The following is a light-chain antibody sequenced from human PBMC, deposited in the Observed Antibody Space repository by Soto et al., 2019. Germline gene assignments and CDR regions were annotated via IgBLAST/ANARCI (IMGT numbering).Light chain of an antibody. V-gene: IGKV3-15*01. CDR2: RAS. J-gene: IGKJ5*01. Sequence: IVMTQSPATLSVSPGERATLSCRAGQTIYSNVAWYQQRPGQAPRLLIYRASTRATGVPARFSGSGSGTEFTLTISSLQSEDFALYYCQQYNNWPPITFGQGTRLEIK. CDR3: QQYNNWPPIT. CDR1: QTIYSN.